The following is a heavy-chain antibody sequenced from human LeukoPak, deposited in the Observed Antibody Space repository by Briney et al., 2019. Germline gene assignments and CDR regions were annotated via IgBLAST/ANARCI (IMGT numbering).Heavy chain of an antibody. CDR1: GGSFSSYY. V-gene: IGHV4-34*01. CDR2: INHSGST. CDR3: AREAYSSSSVFYYYMDV. J-gene: IGHJ6*03. Sequence: SETLSLTCAVYGGSFSSYYWSWIRQPPGKGLEWIGEINHSGSTNYNPSLKSRVTISVDTSKNQFSLRLSSVTAADTAVYYCAREAYSSSSVFYYYMDVWGKGTTVTVSS. D-gene: IGHD6-6*01.